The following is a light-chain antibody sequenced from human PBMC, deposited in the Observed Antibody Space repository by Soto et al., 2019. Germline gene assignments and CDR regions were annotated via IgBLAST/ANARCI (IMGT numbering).Light chain of an antibody. CDR3: LQHNNYPRT. CDR2: AAS. CDR1: QDIRGH. V-gene: IGKV1-17*01. J-gene: IGKJ4*01. Sequence: DIQMTQSPSSLSASLGDGVTITCRASQDIRGHVGWYRQKPGQAPKRLIFAASALQSGVPSRFSGSGFGTEFPLTISGLQPEDFATYYCLQHNNYPRTFGGGTKV.